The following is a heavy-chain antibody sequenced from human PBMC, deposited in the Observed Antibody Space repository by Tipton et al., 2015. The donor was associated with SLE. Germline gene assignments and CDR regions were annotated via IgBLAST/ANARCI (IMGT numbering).Heavy chain of an antibody. CDR2: ISAYNGNT. D-gene: IGHD4/OR15-4a*01. CDR1: GYTFTSYD. V-gene: IGHV1-18*01. CDR3: ARDLGGARACDC. J-gene: IGHJ3*01. Sequence: VQLVQSGPEVKKPGASVKVSCKASGYTFTSYDINWVRQATGQGLEWMGWISAYNGNTNYAQKLQGRVTMTTDTSTSTAYMKLRSLRSEDTAVDDCARDLGGARACDCWCQGTMVTV.